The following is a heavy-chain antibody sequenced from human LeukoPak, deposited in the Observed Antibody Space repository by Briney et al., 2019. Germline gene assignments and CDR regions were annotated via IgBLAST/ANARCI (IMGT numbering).Heavy chain of an antibody. J-gene: IGHJ3*02. D-gene: IGHD2-21*01. CDR3: VRDSGFCGVDCYAFDI. CDR2: ISSSSSYT. CDR1: GFTFSSYS. V-gene: IGHV3-21*01. Sequence: GGSLRLSCAASGFTFSSYSMNWVRQAPGKGLEWVSSISSSSSYTHYADSVKGRFTISRDNAKNSLYLQMNSLRVEDTAVYYCVRDSGFCGVDCYAFDIWGQGTMITVSS.